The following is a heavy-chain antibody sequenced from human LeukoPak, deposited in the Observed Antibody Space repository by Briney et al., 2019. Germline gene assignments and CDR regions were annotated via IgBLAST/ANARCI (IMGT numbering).Heavy chain of an antibody. D-gene: IGHD5-12*01. CDR2: IKQDGSEK. J-gene: IGHJ3*01. CDR3: VRDGYAFDV. V-gene: IGHV3-7*01. Sequence: PGGSLRLSCAASGFTFSNYWMGWVRQAPGKGLEWVANIKQDGSEKRYVDPVKGRFTISRDNTKNSLYLQMDSLRAEDTAVYYCVRDGYAFDVWGQGTMVTVSS. CDR1: GFTFSNYW.